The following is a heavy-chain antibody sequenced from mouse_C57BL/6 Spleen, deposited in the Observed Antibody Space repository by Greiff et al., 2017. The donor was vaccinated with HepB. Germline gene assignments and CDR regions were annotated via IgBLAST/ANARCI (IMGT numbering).Heavy chain of an antibody. CDR1: GYTFTEYT. D-gene: IGHD2-5*01. CDR3: ARHGPLYSNSLYAMDY. CDR2: FYPGSGSI. J-gene: IGHJ4*01. Sequence: VQLQQSGAELVKPGASVKLSCKASGYTFTEYTIHWVQQRSGQGLEWIGCFYPGSGSIKYNEKFKDKATLTTDKSSSTVYMEISRLTSEDSAVYFCARHGPLYSNSLYAMDYWGQGTSVTVSS. V-gene: IGHV1-62-2*01.